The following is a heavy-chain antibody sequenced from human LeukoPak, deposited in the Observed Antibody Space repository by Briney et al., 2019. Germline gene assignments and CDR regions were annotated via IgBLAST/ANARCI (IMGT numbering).Heavy chain of an antibody. Sequence: PGGSLRLSCAASGFTFSSYSMNWVRQAPGKGLEWVSSISSSSSYIYYADSVKGRFTISRDNAKNSLYLQMNSLRAEDTAVYYRARGGGFCSGGSCYPPLGYWGQGTLVTVSS. J-gene: IGHJ4*02. CDR2: ISSSSSYI. CDR3: ARGGGFCSGGSCYPPLGY. CDR1: GFTFSSYS. D-gene: IGHD2-15*01. V-gene: IGHV3-21*01.